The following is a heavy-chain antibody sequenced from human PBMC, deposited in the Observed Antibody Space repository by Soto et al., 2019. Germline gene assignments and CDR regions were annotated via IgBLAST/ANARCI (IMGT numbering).Heavy chain of an antibody. J-gene: IGHJ6*02. D-gene: IGHD2-2*01. CDR1: GGSISSYY. Sequence: QVQLQESGPGLVKPSETLSLTCTVSGGSISSYYWSWIRQPPGKGLEWIGYIYYSGSTNYNPSLKSRVTISVDTSKNQFSLKLSSATAADTAVYYCARFNGLVPAAKLVHYGMDVWGQGTTVTVSS. CDR3: ARFNGLVPAAKLVHYGMDV. V-gene: IGHV4-59*01. CDR2: IYYSGST.